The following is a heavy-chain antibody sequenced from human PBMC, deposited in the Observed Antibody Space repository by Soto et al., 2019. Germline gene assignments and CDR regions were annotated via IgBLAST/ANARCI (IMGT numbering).Heavy chain of an antibody. J-gene: IGHJ6*02. V-gene: IGHV1-46*01. D-gene: IGHD2-2*01. CDR2: INPSGGST. Sequence: ASVKVSCKASGYTFTSYYMHWVRQAPGQGLEWMGIINPSGGSTSYAQKFQGRVTMTRDESTSTAYMELSSLRSEDTAVYYCARIVVVPAAMRVGRYYYGMDVWGQGTTVTV. CDR1: GYTFTSYY. CDR3: ARIVVVPAAMRVGRYYYGMDV.